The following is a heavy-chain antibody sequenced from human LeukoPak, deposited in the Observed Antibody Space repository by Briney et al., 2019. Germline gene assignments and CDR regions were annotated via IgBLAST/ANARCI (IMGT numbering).Heavy chain of an antibody. D-gene: IGHD6-13*01. J-gene: IGHJ4*02. V-gene: IGHV4-59*01. CDR1: GGSLRSYY. Sequence: SETLSLTCTVSGGSLRSYYWSWIRQPPGKGLEWIGYIYYSGTTNYNPSLKSRVTISVDTSKNQVSLRLSSVTAADTAVYYCARDGIAAAGFDYWGQGTLVTVSS. CDR2: IYYSGTT. CDR3: ARDGIAAAGFDY.